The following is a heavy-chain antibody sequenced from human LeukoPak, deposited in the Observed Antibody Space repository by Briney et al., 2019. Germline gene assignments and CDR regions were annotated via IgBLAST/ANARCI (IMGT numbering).Heavy chain of an antibody. CDR1: GFTFNDYA. Sequence: PGRSLRLSCAASGFTFNDYAMHWVRQAPGKGLEWVSGIGWNSHIIGYEDSVKGRFTISRDNARNSLSLQMNSLRTEDTAFYYCAKERDSSGSAPYFDYCRQGILVTVSS. CDR2: IGWNSHII. V-gene: IGHV3-9*01. J-gene: IGHJ4*02. CDR3: AKERDSSGSAPYFDY. D-gene: IGHD3-22*01.